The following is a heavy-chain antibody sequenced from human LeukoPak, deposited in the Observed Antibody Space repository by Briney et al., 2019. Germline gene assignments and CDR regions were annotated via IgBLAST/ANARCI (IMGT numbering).Heavy chain of an antibody. CDR1: GFTLSNFA. Sequence: PGGSLRLPCAASGFTLSNFAMHWVRQATGKGLEWVSAIGTAGDTFYPGSVKGRFTISRENAKNSLYLQMNNLRAEDTAVYYCARQMTPHGNFDYWGQGTLVAVSS. CDR2: IGTAGDT. CDR3: ARQMTPHGNFDY. J-gene: IGHJ4*02. D-gene: IGHD1-26*01. V-gene: IGHV3-13*01.